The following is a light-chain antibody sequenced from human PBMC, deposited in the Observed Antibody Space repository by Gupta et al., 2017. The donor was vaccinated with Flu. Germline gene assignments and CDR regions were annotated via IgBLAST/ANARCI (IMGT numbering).Light chain of an antibody. CDR2: STN. V-gene: IGLV8-61*01. CDR3: GLYMGSWV. CDR1: SGSVSTSYY. J-gene: IGLJ3*02. Sequence: TVVTLEPAFSLPPGGTVTLACGLSSGSVSTSYYPSWYQQTPDQTQRRLIYSTNPRSSGVHDRYTGYILRNKAALAITGAQEDDESDYYCGLYMGSWVFGGGTKLTVL.